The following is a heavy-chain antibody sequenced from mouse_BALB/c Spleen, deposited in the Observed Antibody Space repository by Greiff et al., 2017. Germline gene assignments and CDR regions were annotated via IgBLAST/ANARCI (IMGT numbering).Heavy chain of an antibody. CDR2: IWGDGST. Sequence: QVQLKESGPGLVAPSQSLSITCTVSGFSLTGYGVNWVRQPPGKGLEWLGMIWGDGSTDYNSALKSRLSISKDNSKSQVFLKMNSLQTDDTARYYCARFTYSPRSPFAYWGQGTLVTVSP. J-gene: IGHJ3*01. V-gene: IGHV2-6-7*01. D-gene: IGHD5-1*01. CDR1: GFSLTGYG. CDR3: ARFTYSPRSPFAY.